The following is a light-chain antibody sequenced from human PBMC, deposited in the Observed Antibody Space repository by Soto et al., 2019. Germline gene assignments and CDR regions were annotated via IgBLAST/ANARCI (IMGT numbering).Light chain of an antibody. CDR2: DAS. CDR1: QSVGSN. Sequence: VLTQSPDTLSFSPWERSTLSCSASQSVGSNSLGWYQQKPGQAPRLVIYDASNRATGIPARFSGSGSGTDFTLTISSLGPEDFAVYYCQHRTNWPLTFGGGTKVDIK. CDR3: QHRTNWPLT. V-gene: IGKV3-11*01. J-gene: IGKJ4*01.